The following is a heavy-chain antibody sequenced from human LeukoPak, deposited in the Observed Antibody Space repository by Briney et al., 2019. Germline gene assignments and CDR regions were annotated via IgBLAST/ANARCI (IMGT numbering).Heavy chain of an antibody. D-gene: IGHD6-13*01. CDR2: ISYDGSNK. CDR1: GFTFSSYA. J-gene: IGHJ4*02. Sequence: GRSLRLSCAASGFTFSSYALHWVRQAPGKGLEWVAVISYDGSNKYYADSVKGRFTISRDNSKNTLYLQMNSLRAEDTAVYYCARATLYSSSQFDYWGQGTLVTVSS. V-gene: IGHV3-30-3*01. CDR3: ARATLYSSSQFDY.